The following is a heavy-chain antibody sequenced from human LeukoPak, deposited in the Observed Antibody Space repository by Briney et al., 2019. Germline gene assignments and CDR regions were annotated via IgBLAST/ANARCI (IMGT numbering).Heavy chain of an antibody. CDR1: GFTFSDYY. CDR3: ARDTTYYYDSSGYPFCMDV. CDR2: ISSSGSTI. D-gene: IGHD3-22*01. V-gene: IGHV3-11*04. Sequence: PGGSLRLSCAASGFTFSDYYMSWIRQAPGKGLEWVSYISSSGSTIYCADSVKGRFTISRDNAKNSLYLQMNSLRAEDTAVYYCARDTTYYYDSSGYPFCMDVWGKGTTVTVSS. J-gene: IGHJ6*03.